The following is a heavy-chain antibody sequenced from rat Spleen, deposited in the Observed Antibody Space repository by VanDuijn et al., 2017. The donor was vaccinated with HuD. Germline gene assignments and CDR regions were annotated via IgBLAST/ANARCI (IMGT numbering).Heavy chain of an antibody. J-gene: IGHJ2*01. Sequence: EVQLVESDGGLVQPGRSLKLSCAASGFTFNNYWMSWIRQAPGKGLEWVASITNTGGSIYYPDSVKGRFTISRDNAQNTLYLQMNSLRSEDTATYYCTRDDNNYEDYWGQGVMVTVSS. CDR3: TRDDNNYEDY. V-gene: IGHV5-31*01. D-gene: IGHD1-10*01. CDR2: ITNTGGSI. CDR1: GFTFNNYW.